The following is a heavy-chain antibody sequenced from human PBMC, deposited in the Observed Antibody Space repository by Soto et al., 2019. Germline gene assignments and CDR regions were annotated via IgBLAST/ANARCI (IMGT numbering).Heavy chain of an antibody. D-gene: IGHD6-13*01. CDR1: GFTFSSYW. J-gene: IGHJ6*02. CDR2: IKQDGSEK. V-gene: IGHV3-7*03. CDR3: ARDGSSRWGPYYYYGMDV. Sequence: GGSLRLSCAASGFTFSSYWMSWVRQAPGKGLEWVANIKQDGSEKYYVDSVKGRLTISRDKGKNSLYLQMNSLRAEDTAVYYCARDGSSRWGPYYYYGMDVWGQGTTVTVSS.